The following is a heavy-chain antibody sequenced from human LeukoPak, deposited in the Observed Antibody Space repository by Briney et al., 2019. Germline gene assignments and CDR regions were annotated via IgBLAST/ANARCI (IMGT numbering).Heavy chain of an antibody. Sequence: SETLSLTCTVSGGSISSGSYYWSWIRQPAGKGLEWIGRIYTSGSTNYNPSLKSRVTISVDTSKNQLSLKLSSVTAAGTAVYYCARVGYSSSWYFVDIWGQGTMVTVSS. CDR2: IYTSGST. V-gene: IGHV4-61*02. CDR3: ARVGYSSSWYFVDI. D-gene: IGHD6-13*01. CDR1: GGSISSGSYY. J-gene: IGHJ3*02.